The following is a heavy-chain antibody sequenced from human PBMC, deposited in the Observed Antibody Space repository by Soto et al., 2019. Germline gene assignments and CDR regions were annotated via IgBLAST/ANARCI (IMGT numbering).Heavy chain of an antibody. CDR2: ISWNSGSI. CDR1: GFTFDDYA. D-gene: IGHD4-17*01. Sequence: EVQLVESGGGLVQPGRSLRLSCAASGFTFDDYAMHWVRQAPGNGLEWVSGISWNSGSIGYADSVKGRFTISRDNAKNALYLQMNSLRAEDTALYYCAKASSAHGDYEISFDYWGQGTLVTVSS. V-gene: IGHV3-9*01. J-gene: IGHJ4*02. CDR3: AKASSAHGDYEISFDY.